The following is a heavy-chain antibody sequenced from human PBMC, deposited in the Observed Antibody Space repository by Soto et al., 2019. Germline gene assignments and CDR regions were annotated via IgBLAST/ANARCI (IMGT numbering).Heavy chain of an antibody. CDR3: AADLKALRVAATPTPYYYYYMDV. D-gene: IGHD2-15*01. V-gene: IGHV1-58*02. CDR2: IVVGSGNT. Sequence: ASVKVSCKASGFTFTSSAMQWVRQARGQRLEWIGWIVVGSGNTNYAQKFQERVTITRDMSTSTAYMELSSLRSEDTAVYYCAADLKALRVAATPTPYYYYYMDVWGRGTTVTVSS. CDR1: GFTFTSSA. J-gene: IGHJ6*03.